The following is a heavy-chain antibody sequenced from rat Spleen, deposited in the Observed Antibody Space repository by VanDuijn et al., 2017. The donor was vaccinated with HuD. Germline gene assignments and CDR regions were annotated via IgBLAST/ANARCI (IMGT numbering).Heavy chain of an antibody. CDR2: INTGGGDT. Sequence: EVQLVESDGGLVQPGRSLKLSCAASGFTFSDYAMAWVRQAPAKGLEWVATINTGGGDTYYRDSVRGRFTISRDNAKNTLYLQMDSLRSEDTATYYCAKDKGEYNNLFDYWGQGVMVTVTS. J-gene: IGHJ2*01. CDR1: GFTFSDYA. V-gene: IGHV5S13*01. CDR3: AKDKGEYNNLFDY. D-gene: IGHD1-10*01.